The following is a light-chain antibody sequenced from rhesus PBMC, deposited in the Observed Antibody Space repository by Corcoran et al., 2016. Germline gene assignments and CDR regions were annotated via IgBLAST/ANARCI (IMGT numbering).Light chain of an antibody. CDR1: QSLVHSDGKTY. V-gene: IGKV2S8*01. J-gene: IGKJ2*01. CDR2: QVS. CDR3: MQATHLYS. Sequence: DVVMTQSPLSLPVTPGQPASISCRSSQSLVHSDGKTYLSWLQQKPGQPPRRLIYQVSNRDSGVPDRFSGSGAGTDFPLRISRVGAEDVGVYYCMQATHLYSFGQGTKVEIK.